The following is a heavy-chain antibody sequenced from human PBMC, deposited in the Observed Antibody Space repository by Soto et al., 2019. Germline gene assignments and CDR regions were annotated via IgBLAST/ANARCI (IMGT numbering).Heavy chain of an antibody. Sequence: ASVKGSCKESRYTFTSNYMHWVRQAPGQGLEWMGIINPSGGSTSYAQKFQGRVTMTRDTSTSTVYMELSSLRSEDTAVYYCARAGLMYQLLSWFDPWGQGTLVPVSS. D-gene: IGHD2-2*01. CDR2: INPSGGST. CDR3: ARAGLMYQLLSWFDP. V-gene: IGHV1-46*01. CDR1: RYTFTSNY. J-gene: IGHJ5*02.